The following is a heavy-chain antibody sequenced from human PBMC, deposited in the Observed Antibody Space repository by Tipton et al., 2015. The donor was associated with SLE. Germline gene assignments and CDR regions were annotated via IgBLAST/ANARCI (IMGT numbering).Heavy chain of an antibody. CDR3: ARDVAAIGGVFDY. V-gene: IGHV3-48*03. CDR2: ISSSGTTM. CDR1: GFTFSNYE. D-gene: IGHD2-15*01. J-gene: IGHJ4*02. Sequence: AVSGFTFSNYEMNWVRQAPGKGLEWVSYISSSGTTMYYADSVKGRFTISRDNAKKSLYLQMNSLRAEDTAVYFCARDVAAIGGVFDYWGQGTLVTVSS.